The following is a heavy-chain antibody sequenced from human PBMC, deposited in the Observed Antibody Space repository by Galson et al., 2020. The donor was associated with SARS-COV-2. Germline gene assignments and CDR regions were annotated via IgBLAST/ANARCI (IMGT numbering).Heavy chain of an antibody. Sequence: GGSLRLSCAASGFTFSSYGMHWVRQAPGKGLEWVAVISYDGSNKYYADSVKGRFTISRDNSKNTLYLQMNSLRAEDTAVYYCAKDLVGYCSSTSCPGVGGMDVWGQGTTVTVSS. CDR3: AKDLVGYCSSTSCPGVGGMDV. J-gene: IGHJ6*02. V-gene: IGHV3-30*18. CDR1: GFTFSSYG. D-gene: IGHD2-2*01. CDR2: ISYDGSNK.